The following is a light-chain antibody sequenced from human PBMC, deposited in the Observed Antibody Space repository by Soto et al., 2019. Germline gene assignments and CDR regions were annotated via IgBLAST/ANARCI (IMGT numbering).Light chain of an antibody. CDR2: GAS. Sequence: EVVLTQSPGTLSLSPRERATLSCRASQSVSNNYLAWYQHKPGQAPRLLIYGASNRAPGIPDRFSGSGSGPDFTLTISRLDPEDFAFYYCQQYAASPRSFGQGTLVEVK. CDR3: QQYAASPRS. V-gene: IGKV3-20*01. CDR1: QSVSNNY. J-gene: IGKJ1*01.